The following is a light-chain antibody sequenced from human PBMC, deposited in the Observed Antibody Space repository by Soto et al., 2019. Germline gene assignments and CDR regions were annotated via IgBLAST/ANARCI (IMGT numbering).Light chain of an antibody. CDR2: DAS. V-gene: IGKV1-5*01. J-gene: IGKJ1*01. CDR1: QSISSW. Sequence: DIQMTQSPSTLSASVGDRVTITCRASQSISSWLAWYQQKPGKAPKLLIYDASSLESGVPSRFSGSGSGTEFTLTISSLQPDDFATYYCQQYNSNSPRETFGQGTKVDIK. CDR3: QQYNSNSPRET.